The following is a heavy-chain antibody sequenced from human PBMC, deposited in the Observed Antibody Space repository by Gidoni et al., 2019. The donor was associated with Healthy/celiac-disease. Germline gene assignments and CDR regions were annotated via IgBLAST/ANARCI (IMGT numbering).Heavy chain of an antibody. Sequence: EVQLVQSRAEVKKPGESLKLSCKGSGYYFTSTWIGWVRQMPGKGLEWMGISYPDDSDTKYSPSFQGQVTISADKSINTAYLQWSSLKASDTAIYYCARLPKYCTGGICYRNLPCFDYWGQGTLVTVSS. CDR1: GYYFTSTW. J-gene: IGHJ4*02. V-gene: IGHV5-51*03. D-gene: IGHD2-8*02. CDR3: ARLPKYCTGGICYRNLPCFDY. CDR2: SYPDDSDT.